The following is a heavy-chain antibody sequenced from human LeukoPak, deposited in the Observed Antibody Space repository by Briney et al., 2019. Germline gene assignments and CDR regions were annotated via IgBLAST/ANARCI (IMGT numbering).Heavy chain of an antibody. CDR2: INWNGGST. D-gene: IGHD5-18*01. J-gene: IGHJ2*01. V-gene: IGHV3-20*04. CDR1: GFTFDDYA. Sequence: GGSLRLSCAASGFTFDDYAMSWVRQAPGKGLEWVAGINWNGGSTGYADSVKGRFIISRDNAKKILYLQMNRMRAEDTAFYYCARLGAWIQLSQGYLDLWGRGTLVTVSS. CDR3: ARLGAWIQLSQGYLDL.